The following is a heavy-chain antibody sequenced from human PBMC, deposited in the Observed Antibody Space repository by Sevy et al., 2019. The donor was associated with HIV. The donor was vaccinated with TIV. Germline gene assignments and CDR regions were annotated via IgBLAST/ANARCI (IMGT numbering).Heavy chain of an antibody. V-gene: IGHV3-33*08. CDR1: GFTFSRYG. J-gene: IGHJ4*02. Sequence: GGSLRLSCAASGFTFSRYGMHWVRQAPGKGLEWVAVIWHDCNYKYYADSVKGRFTISRDNSKNTLYLQMNSLRGDDSAVYFCARDPLYYSHRDSYHLKYYFDYWGQGTQVTVSS. CDR3: ARDPLYYSHRDSYHLKYYFDY. CDR2: IWHDCNYK. D-gene: IGHD3-10*01.